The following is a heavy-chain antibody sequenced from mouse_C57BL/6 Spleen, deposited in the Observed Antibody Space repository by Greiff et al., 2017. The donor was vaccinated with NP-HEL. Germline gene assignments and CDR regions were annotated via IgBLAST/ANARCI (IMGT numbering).Heavy chain of an antibody. CDR3: ARGEDGYYGYVDV. CDR2: IDPSDSYT. D-gene: IGHD2-3*01. V-gene: IGHV1-69*01. Sequence: QVQLQQSGAELVMPGASVKLSCKASGYTFTSYWMHWVKQRPGQGLEWIGEIDPSDSYTNYTQKFKGKSTLPVDKSSSTAYMHLSSLTSEDSAVYYCARGEDGYYGYVDVWGTGTTVTVSS. J-gene: IGHJ1*03. CDR1: GYTFTSYW.